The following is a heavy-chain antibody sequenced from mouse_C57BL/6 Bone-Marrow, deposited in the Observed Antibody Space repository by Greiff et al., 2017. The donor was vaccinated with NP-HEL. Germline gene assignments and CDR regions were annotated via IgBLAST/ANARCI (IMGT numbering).Heavy chain of an antibody. J-gene: IGHJ1*03. CDR2: IRLKSDNYAT. Sequence: EVHLVESGGGLVQPGGSMKLSCVASGFTFSNYWMNWVRQSPEKGLEWVAQIRLKSDNYATHYAESVKGGFTISRDDSKSSVYLQMNNLRAEDTGIYYCTRIVTTYRYFGVWGTGTTVTVSS. V-gene: IGHV6-3*01. CDR3: TRIVTTYRYFGV. D-gene: IGHD2-5*01. CDR1: GFTFSNYW.